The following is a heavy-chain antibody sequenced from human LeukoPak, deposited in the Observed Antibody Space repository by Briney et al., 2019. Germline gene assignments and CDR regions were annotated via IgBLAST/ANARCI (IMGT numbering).Heavy chain of an antibody. Sequence: SETLSLTCTASGGSISSYYWSWIRQPPGKGLEWIGYIYTSGSTNYNPSLKSRVTISVDTSKNQFSLKLSSVTAADTAVYYCASSPLYYDFWSGYSYYYMDVWAKGPRSPSP. CDR1: GGSISSYY. D-gene: IGHD3-3*01. V-gene: IGHV4-4*09. CDR2: IYTSGST. J-gene: IGHJ6*03. CDR3: ASSPLYYDFWSGYSYYYMDV.